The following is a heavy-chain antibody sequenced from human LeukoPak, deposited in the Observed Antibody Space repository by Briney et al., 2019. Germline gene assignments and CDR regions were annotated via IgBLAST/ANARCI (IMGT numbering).Heavy chain of an antibody. CDR3: ASNSWYGFDY. CDR2: IYYSGST. V-gene: IGHV4-39*01. J-gene: IGHJ4*02. D-gene: IGHD6-13*01. Sequence: PSETLSLTCNVSGGPINSNIYYWAWVRQPPGKGLEWIGSIYYSGSTYYNPSLKSRITISVDTFRSQVSLKLSSVTAADTAVYYCASNSWYGFDYWGQGTLVTVSS. CDR1: GGPINSNIYY.